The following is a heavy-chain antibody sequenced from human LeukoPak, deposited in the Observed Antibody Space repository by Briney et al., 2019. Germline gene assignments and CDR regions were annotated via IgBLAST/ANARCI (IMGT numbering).Heavy chain of an antibody. CDR1: GFTFSIYA. Sequence: GGSLRLSCAASGFTFSIYAMSRVRQPPGKGLEWVSAISDSGGSTYYADSVKGRFTISRDNSKNTLYLQMNSLRAEDTALYYCARPIGYCSGGSCPTLYFQHWGQGTLVTVSS. V-gene: IGHV3-23*01. CDR3: ARPIGYCSGGSCPTLYFQH. D-gene: IGHD2-15*01. CDR2: ISDSGGST. J-gene: IGHJ1*01.